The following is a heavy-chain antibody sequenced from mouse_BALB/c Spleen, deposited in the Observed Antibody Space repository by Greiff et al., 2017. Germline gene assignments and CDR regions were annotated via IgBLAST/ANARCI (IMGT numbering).Heavy chain of an antibody. V-gene: IGHV7-3*02. J-gene: IGHJ3*01. CDR3: AREVNGWFAY. CDR1: GFTFTDYY. Sequence: EVQRVESGGGLVQPGGSLRLSCASSGFTFTDYYMSWVRQPPGKALEWLGFIRNKANGYTTEYSASVKGRFTISRDNSQSILYLQMNTLRAEDSATYCCAREVNGWFAYWGQGTLVTVSA. D-gene: IGHD2-2*01. CDR2: IRNKANGYTT.